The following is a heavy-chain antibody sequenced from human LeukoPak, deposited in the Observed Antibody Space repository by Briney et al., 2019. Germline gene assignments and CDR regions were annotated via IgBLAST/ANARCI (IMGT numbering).Heavy chain of an antibody. D-gene: IGHD3-22*01. CDR3: ARDRAPLYYYDSSGYAFDI. J-gene: IGHJ3*02. Sequence: PGGSLRLSCAASGFTFDDYGMSWVRQAPGKGLEWVSGINWNGGSTGYADSVKGRFTISRDNAKNPLYLQMNSLRAEDTALYYCARDRAPLYYYDSSGYAFDIWGQGTMVTVSS. CDR2: INWNGGST. CDR1: GFTFDDYG. V-gene: IGHV3-20*04.